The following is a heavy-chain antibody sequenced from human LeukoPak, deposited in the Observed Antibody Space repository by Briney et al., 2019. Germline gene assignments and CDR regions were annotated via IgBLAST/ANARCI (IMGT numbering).Heavy chain of an antibody. J-gene: IGHJ3*02. CDR3: ARSSPHCSSTSCYNDAFDI. V-gene: IGHV3-21*01. D-gene: IGHD2-2*02. CDR1: GFTFSSYS. CDR2: ISSSSSYI. Sequence: KPEGSLRLSCAASGFTFSSYSMNWVRQAPGKGLEWVSSISSSSSYIYYADSVKGRFTISRDNAKNSLYLQMNSLRAEDTAVYYCARSSPHCSSTSCYNDAFDIWGQGTMVTVSS.